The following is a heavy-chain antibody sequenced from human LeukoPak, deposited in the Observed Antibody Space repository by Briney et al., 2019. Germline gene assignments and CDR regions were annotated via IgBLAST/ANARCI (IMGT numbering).Heavy chain of an antibody. J-gene: IGHJ3*02. D-gene: IGHD3-22*01. CDR2: IKQDGSGK. CDR1: GFTFSSYW. Sequence: PGGSLSLSCVASGFTFSSYWMSWVRQAPGKGLEWVANIKQDGSGKYYVDSVKGRFTISRDNAKNSLYLQMNSLRAEDTAVYYCARGATDYYDSSGYYIDDAFDIWGQGTMVTVSS. CDR3: ARGATDYYDSSGYYIDDAFDI. V-gene: IGHV3-7*04.